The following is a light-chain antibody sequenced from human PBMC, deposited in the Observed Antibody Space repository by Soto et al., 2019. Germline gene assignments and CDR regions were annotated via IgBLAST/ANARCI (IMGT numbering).Light chain of an antibody. CDR1: QSVSSR. V-gene: IGKV3-15*01. CDR2: GAS. Sequence: EIVMTQSPATLSVSPGERVTLSCRASQSVSSRLAWYQHIPGQAPRLLIYGASTRASGIPARFSGSGSGTEFTLTISSLQSEEFALYYCQQYNRWPPYTFGQGTKLEIK. J-gene: IGKJ2*01. CDR3: QQYNRWPPYT.